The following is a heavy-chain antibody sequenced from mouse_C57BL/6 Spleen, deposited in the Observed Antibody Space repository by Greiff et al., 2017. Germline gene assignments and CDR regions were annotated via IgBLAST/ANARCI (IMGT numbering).Heavy chain of an antibody. Sequence: EVQLQQSGPELVKPGASVKISCKASGYTFTDYYMNWVKQSHGKSLEWIGDINPNNGGTSYNQKFKGKATLTVDKSSSTAYMELRSLTSEDSAVYYCAIYDGYHPFAYWGQGTLVTVSA. D-gene: IGHD2-3*01. V-gene: IGHV1-26*01. CDR2: INPNNGGT. J-gene: IGHJ3*01. CDR3: AIYDGYHPFAY. CDR1: GYTFTDYY.